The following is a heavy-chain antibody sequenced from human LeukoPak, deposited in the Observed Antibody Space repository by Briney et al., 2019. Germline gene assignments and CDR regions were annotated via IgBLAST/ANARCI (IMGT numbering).Heavy chain of an antibody. V-gene: IGHV3-21*04. Sequence: PGGSLRLSCAASGFTFSSYSMNWVRQAPGKGLEWVSSISSSSSYIYYADSVKGRFTISRDNAKNSLYLQMNSLRAEDTAVYYCAKGLVPSGNEYYFDYWGQGTLITVSS. J-gene: IGHJ4*02. CDR3: AKGLVPSGNEYYFDY. D-gene: IGHD1-1*01. CDR1: GFTFSSYS. CDR2: ISSSSSYI.